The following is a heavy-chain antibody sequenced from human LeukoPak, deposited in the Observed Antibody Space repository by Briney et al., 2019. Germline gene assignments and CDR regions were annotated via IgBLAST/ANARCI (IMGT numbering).Heavy chain of an antibody. CDR2: IRYDGSNK. Sequence: GGSLRLSCAASGFTFSSYGMHWVRQAPGKGLEWVAFIRYDGSNKYYADSVKGRFTISRDNAKNSLYLQMNSLRAEDTAVYYCARDLVYYDSSGYTGALDYWGQGTLVTVSS. D-gene: IGHD3-22*01. CDR1: GFTFSSYG. J-gene: IGHJ4*02. V-gene: IGHV3-30*02. CDR3: ARDLVYYDSSGYTGALDY.